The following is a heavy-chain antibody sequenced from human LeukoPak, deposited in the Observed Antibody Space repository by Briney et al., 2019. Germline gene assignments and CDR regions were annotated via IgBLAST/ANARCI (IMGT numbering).Heavy chain of an antibody. J-gene: IGHJ4*02. CDR2: ISGSGDRI. Sequence: PGGSLRLSCAASGFTFNKYAMKWVRQAPGKGLEWVSSISGSGDRIDYADSVKGRFTISRDNAKDSLYLQMSSLRAEDTAVYYCARRGTYYDFWSGPDYWGQGTLVTVSS. D-gene: IGHD3-3*01. CDR1: GFTFNKYA. V-gene: IGHV3-23*01. CDR3: ARRGTYYDFWSGPDY.